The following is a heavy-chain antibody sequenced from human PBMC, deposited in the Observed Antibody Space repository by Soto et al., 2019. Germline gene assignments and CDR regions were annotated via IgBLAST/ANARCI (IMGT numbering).Heavy chain of an antibody. CDR1: GGSFRDYY. J-gene: IGHJ4*02. V-gene: IGHV4-34*01. D-gene: IGHD3-22*01. Sequence: QVQIQQWGAGLLKPAETLSLTCAVYGGSFRDYYWSWIRQPPGKGLEWIGEINHSGITNYSPSLKSRVTMSVDTSKNQFSLKLTSVTAADTALYYCARFPFDSNDWTNPRYFDIWGQGTLVTVSS. CDR2: INHSGIT. CDR3: ARFPFDSNDWTNPRYFDI.